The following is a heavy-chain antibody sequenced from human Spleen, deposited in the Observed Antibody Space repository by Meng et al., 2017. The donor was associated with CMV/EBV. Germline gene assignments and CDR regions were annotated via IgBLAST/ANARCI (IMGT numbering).Heavy chain of an antibody. CDR2: INPGGGST. Sequence: ASVKVSCKASGGTFGSYTINWVRQAPGQGLEWMGIINPGGGSTTYAQKFQGRVTMTRDTSTSTVYMELSSLRSEDTVVYYCARAPAYCGGDCYLDYWGQGTLVTVSS. V-gene: IGHV1-46*01. J-gene: IGHJ4*02. CDR3: ARAPAYCGGDCYLDY. D-gene: IGHD2-21*01. CDR1: GGTFGSYT.